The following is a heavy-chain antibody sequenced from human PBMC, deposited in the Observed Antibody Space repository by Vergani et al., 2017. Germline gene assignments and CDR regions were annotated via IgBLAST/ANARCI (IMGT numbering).Heavy chain of an antibody. J-gene: IGHJ6*03. CDR1: GFSLSTSGVG. V-gene: IGHV2-5*01. D-gene: IGHD3-10*01. CDR3: AHSIVVRGTHPSCYFCYMDV. Sequence: QITLKESGPTLVKPTQTLTLTCTFSGFSLSTSGVGVGWIRQPPGKALEWLALIYWNDDKRYSPSLKSRLTITKDTSKNQVVLTMTNMDPVDTATYYCAHSIVVRGTHPSCYFCYMDVWSKGTTVTVSS. CDR2: IYWNDDK.